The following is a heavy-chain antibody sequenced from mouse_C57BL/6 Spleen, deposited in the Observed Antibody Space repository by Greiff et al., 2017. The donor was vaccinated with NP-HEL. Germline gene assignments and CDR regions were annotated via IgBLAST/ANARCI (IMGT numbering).Heavy chain of an antibody. CDR1: GFSLTSYG. J-gene: IGHJ2*01. V-gene: IGHV2-9*01. CDR3: AKRGYGSSYGYFDY. CDR2: IRGGGST. D-gene: IGHD1-1*01. Sequence: VQVVESGPGLVAPSQTLSITCTVSGFSLTSYGVDWVRQPPGKGLEWLGVIRGGGSTNNNTALMSRLSISTDNHDTHIFLKMNSLQTDDTAVYYCAKRGYGSSYGYFDYWGQGTTLTVSS.